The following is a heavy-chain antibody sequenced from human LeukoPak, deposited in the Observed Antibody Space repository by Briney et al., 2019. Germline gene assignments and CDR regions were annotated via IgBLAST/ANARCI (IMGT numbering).Heavy chain of an antibody. CDR2: ISTSSSYI. J-gene: IGHJ4*02. CDR3: ARDPGYDYGYDY. Sequence: GGSLRLSCAASGFTFSSYSMNWVRQAPGKGLEWVSFISTSSSYIYYADSMKGRFTISRDNSKNTVYLQMNSLRAEDTAVYYCARDPGYDYGYDYWGQGTLVTVSS. CDR1: GFTFSSYS. D-gene: IGHD5-18*01. V-gene: IGHV3-21*01.